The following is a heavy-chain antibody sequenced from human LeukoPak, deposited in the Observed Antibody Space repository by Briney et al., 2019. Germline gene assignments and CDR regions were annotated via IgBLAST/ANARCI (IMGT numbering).Heavy chain of an antibody. CDR2: ISSSSSYI. J-gene: IGHJ4*02. CDR1: GFTFSSYS. CDR3: ARGRRGYSYGDSPYFDY. Sequence: GGSLRLSCAASGFTFSSYSMNWVRQAPGKGLEWVSSISSSSSYIYYADSVKGRFTISRDNAKNSLYLQMNSLRAEDTAVYYCARGRRGYSYGDSPYFDYWGQGTLVTVSS. V-gene: IGHV3-21*01. D-gene: IGHD5-18*01.